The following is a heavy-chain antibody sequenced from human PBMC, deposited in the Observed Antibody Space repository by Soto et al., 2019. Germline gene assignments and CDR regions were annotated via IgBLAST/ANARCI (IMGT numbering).Heavy chain of an antibody. CDR3: AKLYWNPRYFDY. D-gene: IGHD1-1*01. J-gene: IGHJ4*02. CDR1: GFTFTNDA. CDR2: ITDSGGST. Sequence: QPGGSLRLSCAASGFTFTNDAMTWVRQAPGKGLEWVSTITDSGGSTDYADSVKGRFTISRDNSKSTLYLQMNNLRADDTAVYYCAKLYWNPRYFDYWGQGARVTVSS. V-gene: IGHV3-23*01.